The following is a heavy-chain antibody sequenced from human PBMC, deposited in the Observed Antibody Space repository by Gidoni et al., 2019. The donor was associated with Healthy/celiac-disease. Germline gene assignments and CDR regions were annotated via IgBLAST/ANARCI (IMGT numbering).Heavy chain of an antibody. CDR2: IYYSGST. J-gene: IGHJ5*02. CDR3: ARVVDGYYDSSGYYVGWFDP. CDR1: GGSIRSGGYY. Sequence: QVQLQESGPGLVKPSQTLSLNCTVSGGSIRSGGYYWSWIRQHPGKGLEWIGYIYYSGSTYYNPSLKRRVTISVDTSKNQFSLKLSSVTAADTSVYYCARVVDGYYDSSGYYVGWFDPWGQGTLVTVSS. D-gene: IGHD3-22*01. V-gene: IGHV4-31*03.